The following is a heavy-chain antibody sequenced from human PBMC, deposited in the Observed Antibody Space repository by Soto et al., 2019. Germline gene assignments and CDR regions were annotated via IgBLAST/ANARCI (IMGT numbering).Heavy chain of an antibody. CDR3: AKSTMIAVEHFDY. Sequence: GGSLRLSCAASGFTFSSYDMNWVRQAPGKGLEWVSGISNSGGSTYYADSVKGRFTISRDNSKNTLYLQMNSLRAEDTAVYYCAKSTMIAVEHFDYWGQGTLVTVSS. D-gene: IGHD3-22*01. CDR1: GFTFSSYD. V-gene: IGHV3-23*01. J-gene: IGHJ4*02. CDR2: ISNSGGST.